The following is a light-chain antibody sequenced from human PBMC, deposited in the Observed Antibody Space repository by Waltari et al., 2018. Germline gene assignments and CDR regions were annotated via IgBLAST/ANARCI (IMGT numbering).Light chain of an antibody. CDR3: QSYDTTLSVV. CDR1: GSNIRAGYD. CDR2: GTS. J-gene: IGLJ3*02. V-gene: IGLV1-40*01. Sequence: QSVLTQPPSVSGAPGQKVTIPCTGSGSNIRAGYDGTWYQQLPRTAPKRLIYGTSSRPLGVPDRFFGSTSGTSASLAITGLQAEDEADYYCQSYDTTLSVVFGGGTKLTVL.